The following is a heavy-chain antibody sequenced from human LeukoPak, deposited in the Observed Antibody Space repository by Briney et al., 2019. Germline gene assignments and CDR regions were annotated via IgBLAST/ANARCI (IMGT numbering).Heavy chain of an antibody. CDR3: ARHNVYDSSGDGRYYFDQ. Sequence: SETLSLTCDVSGYSISSGYHWAWIRQPPGKGLELIGSMSHSGSTYYNPSLKSRVTFSVDTSKNQFSVKLRSVSAADTAVYYCARHNVYDSSGDGRYYFDQWGQGTLVTVSS. V-gene: IGHV4-38-2*01. D-gene: IGHD3-22*01. J-gene: IGHJ4*02. CDR2: MSHSGST. CDR1: GYSISSGYH.